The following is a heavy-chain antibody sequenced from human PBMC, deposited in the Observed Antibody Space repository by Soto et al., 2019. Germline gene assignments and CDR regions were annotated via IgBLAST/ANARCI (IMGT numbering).Heavy chain of an antibody. D-gene: IGHD6-6*01. CDR1: GGTFSSYA. Sequence: VASVKVSCKASGGTFSSYAISWVRQAPGQGLEWMGGIIPIFGTANYAQKFQGRVTITADESTSTAYMELSSLRSEDTAVYYCARGWSRSSFYYYYGMDVWGQGTTVTVSS. CDR2: IIPIFGTA. V-gene: IGHV1-69*13. CDR3: ARGWSRSSFYYYYGMDV. J-gene: IGHJ6*02.